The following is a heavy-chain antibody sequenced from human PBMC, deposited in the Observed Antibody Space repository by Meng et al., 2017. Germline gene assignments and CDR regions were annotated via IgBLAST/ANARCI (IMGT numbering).Heavy chain of an antibody. V-gene: IGHV1-69*06. J-gene: IGHJ5*02. D-gene: IGHD3-10*01. CDR2: IIPIFGTA. CDR3: ASLTGWFDP. CDR1: GGFFSSYA. Sequence: VHLVHSGCGVNKPCSSAELSCQASGGFFSSYAISWVRQPPGQGLEWMGGIIPIFGTANYAQKFQGRVTFTADKSTSTAYMELSSLRSEDTAVYYCASLTGWFDPWGQGTLVTVSS.